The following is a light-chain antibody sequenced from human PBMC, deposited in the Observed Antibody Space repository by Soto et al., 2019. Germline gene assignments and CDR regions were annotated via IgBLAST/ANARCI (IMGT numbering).Light chain of an antibody. J-gene: IGLJ2*01. CDR2: QDN. CDR1: KLGDKY. CDR3: QAWDSNTLV. V-gene: IGLV3-1*01. Sequence: SYELTQPPSVSVSPGQTASITCSGDKLGDKYACWYQQKPGQSPVVVIYQDNKRPSGIPDRFSGSNSGNTATLTISGTQAVDEADYYCQAWDSNTLVFGGGTQLTVL.